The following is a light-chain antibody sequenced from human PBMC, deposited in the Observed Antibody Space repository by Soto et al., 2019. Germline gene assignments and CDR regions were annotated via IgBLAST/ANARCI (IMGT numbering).Light chain of an antibody. J-gene: IGKJ4*01. V-gene: IGKV3-20*01. Sequence: EIVLTQSPGTLSLSPGERATLSCRASQSVSSSYLAWYQQKPGQAPRLLIYGASSRATAIPDRFSGSGSGTDFTLTISRLEPEAFAVYYCKQFGSSLLTFGGGTKVEIK. CDR2: GAS. CDR3: KQFGSSLLT. CDR1: QSVSSSY.